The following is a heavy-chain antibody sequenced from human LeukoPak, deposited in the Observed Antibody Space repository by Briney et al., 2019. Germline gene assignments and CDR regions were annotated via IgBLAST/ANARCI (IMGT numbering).Heavy chain of an antibody. J-gene: IGHJ4*02. CDR3: ARDEGRGSYDY. Sequence: SVKVSCKASGGTFSSYAISWVREAPGQALEWMGGIIPIFGTANYAQKFQGRVTITADESTSTAYMELSSLRSEDTAVYYCARDEGRGSYDYWGQGTLVTVSS. D-gene: IGHD1-26*01. V-gene: IGHV1-69*13. CDR1: GGTFSSYA. CDR2: IIPIFGTA.